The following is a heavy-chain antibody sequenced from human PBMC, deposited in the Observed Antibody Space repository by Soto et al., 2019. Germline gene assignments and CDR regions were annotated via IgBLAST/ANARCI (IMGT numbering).Heavy chain of an antibody. Sequence: GRSLRLSCAASGFTFSSYWMSWVRQGPGKGPEWVANIKQDGSEIYYVDSVKGRFTISRDNAKSSLYLQMTSLRAEDTAVYHCAKSLSAIPGDSWGQGTLVTVSS. J-gene: IGHJ4*02. CDR3: AKSLSAIPGDS. CDR1: GFTFSSYW. CDR2: IKQDGSEI. V-gene: IGHV3-7*05. D-gene: IGHD2-2*01.